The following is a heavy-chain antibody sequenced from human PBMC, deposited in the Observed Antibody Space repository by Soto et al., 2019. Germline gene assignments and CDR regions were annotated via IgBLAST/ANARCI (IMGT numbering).Heavy chain of an antibody. J-gene: IGHJ5*02. CDR2: ISYDGSNK. CDR3: AREDGSSSWYSGWFDP. D-gene: IGHD6-13*01. CDR1: GFTFSSYA. Sequence: QVQLVESGGGVAQPGRSLRLSCAASGFTFSSYAMHWVRQAPGKGLEWVAVISYDGSNKYYADSVKGRFTISRDNSKNTLYLQMNSLRAEDTAVYYCAREDGSSSWYSGWFDPWGQGTLVTVSS. V-gene: IGHV3-30-3*01.